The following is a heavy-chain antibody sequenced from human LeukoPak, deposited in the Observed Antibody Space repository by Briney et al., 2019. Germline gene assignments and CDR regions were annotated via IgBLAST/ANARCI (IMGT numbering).Heavy chain of an antibody. J-gene: IGHJ5*02. D-gene: IGHD3-22*01. CDR3: ARASNYYDSSGYLSPNNWFDP. CDR1: GYTFTSYG. CDR2: ISAYNGNT. V-gene: IGHV1-18*01. Sequence: ASVKVSCKASGYTFTSYGISWVRQAPGQGLEWMGWISAYNGNTNYAQKLQGRVTMTRDMSTSTVYMELSSLRSEDTAVYYCARASNYYDSSGYLSPNNWFDPWGQGTLVTVSS.